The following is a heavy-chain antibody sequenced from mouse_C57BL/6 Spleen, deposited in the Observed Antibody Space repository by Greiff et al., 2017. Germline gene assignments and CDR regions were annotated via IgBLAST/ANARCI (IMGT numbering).Heavy chain of an antibody. J-gene: IGHJ2*01. V-gene: IGHV1-26*01. Sequence: EVQLQQSGPELVKPGASVKISCKASGYTFTDYYMNWVKQSHGKSLEWIGDINPNNGGTSYNQKFKGKATLTVDKSSSTAYMELRSLTSEDSAVYYCARWRETSYYFDYWGQGTTLTVSS. CDR1: GYTFTDYY. CDR3: ARWRETSYYFDY. CDR2: INPNNGGT.